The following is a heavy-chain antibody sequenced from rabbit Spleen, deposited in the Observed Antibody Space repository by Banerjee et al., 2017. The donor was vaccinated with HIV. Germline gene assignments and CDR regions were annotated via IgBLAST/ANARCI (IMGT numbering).Heavy chain of an antibody. D-gene: IGHD1-1*01. CDR3: ARDTSSSFSSYGMDL. CDR1: GVSFSVSSY. Sequence: QEQLVESGGGLVQPEGSLTLTCKVSGVSFSVSSYMCWVRQAPGKGLEWIACIEAGTSGFTYFANWAKGRFTISMTSSTTVTLQMTSLTAADTATYFCARDTSSSFSSYGMDLWGQGTLVTVS. V-gene: IGHV1S45*01. J-gene: IGHJ6*01. CDR2: IEAGTSGFT.